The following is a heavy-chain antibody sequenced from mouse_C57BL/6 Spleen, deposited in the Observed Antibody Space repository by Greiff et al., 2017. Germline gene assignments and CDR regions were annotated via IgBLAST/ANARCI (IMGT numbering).Heavy chain of an antibody. CDR3: AREGYYYGSSYFDY. CDR1: GFTFSSYA. J-gene: IGHJ2*01. V-gene: IGHV5-4*01. Sequence: EVKLQESGGGLVKPGGSLTLSCAASGFTFSSYAMSWVRQTPEKRLEWVATISDGGSYTYYPENVKGRFTISRDNAKNNLYLQMSHLKSEDTAMYYCAREGYYYGSSYFDYWGQGTTLTVSA. D-gene: IGHD1-1*01. CDR2: ISDGGSYT.